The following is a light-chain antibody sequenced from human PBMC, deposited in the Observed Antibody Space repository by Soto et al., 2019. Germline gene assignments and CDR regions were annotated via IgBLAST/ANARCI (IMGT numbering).Light chain of an antibody. J-gene: IGKJ5*01. CDR2: DTF. CDR3: QQLNSYPLT. CDR1: QSISSW. Sequence: DIQMTQSPSSLSASVGDRVSITCRASQSISSWLAWYQQKPGKAPKLLIFDTFSLDSGVPSRFSGSGSGTDFTLTISSLQPEDFATYYCQQLNSYPLTFGQGTRLEIK. V-gene: IGKV1-5*01.